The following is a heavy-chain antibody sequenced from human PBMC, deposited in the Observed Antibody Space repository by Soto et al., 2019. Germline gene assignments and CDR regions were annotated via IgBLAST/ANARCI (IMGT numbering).Heavy chain of an antibody. CDR2: INHSGST. CDR3: ARHAPVLMVYATGYFDY. V-gene: IGHV4-34*01. Sequence: PSETLSLTCAVYGGSFSGYYWSWIRQPPGKGLEWIGEINHSGSTNYNPSLKSRVTISVDTSKNQFSLKLSSVTAADTAVYYCARHAPVLMVYATGYFDYWGQGTLVTVSS. D-gene: IGHD2-8*01. J-gene: IGHJ4*02. CDR1: GGSFSGYY.